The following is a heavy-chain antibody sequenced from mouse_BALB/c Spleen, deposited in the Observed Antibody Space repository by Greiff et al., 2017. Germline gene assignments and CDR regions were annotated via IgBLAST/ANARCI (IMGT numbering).Heavy chain of an antibody. CDR2: IDTSDSYT. CDR3: AVYYGSSPDY. D-gene: IGHD1-1*01. V-gene: IGHV1-69*01. CDR1: GYTFTDYW. Sequence: VQLQQPGAELVMPGASVKMSCKASGYTFTDYWMHWVKQRPGQGLEWIGAIDTSDSYTSYNQKFKGKATLTVDESSSTAYMQLSSLTSEDSAVYYCAVYYGSSPDYWGQGTTLTVSS. J-gene: IGHJ2*01.